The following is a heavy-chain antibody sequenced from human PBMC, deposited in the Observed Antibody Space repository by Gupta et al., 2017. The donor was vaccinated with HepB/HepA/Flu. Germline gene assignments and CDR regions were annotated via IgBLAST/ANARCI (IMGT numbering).Heavy chain of an antibody. CDR2: ISASGDRT. D-gene: IGHD4-17*01. CDR3: GKDPNGDYVGGHDF. J-gene: IGHJ3*01. V-gene: IGHV3-23*01. CDR1: GFTFRSYD. Sequence: EVQLLESGGGLVQPGGSLRLSCAASGFTFRSYDMSWVRQAPGKGLEWVSGISASGDRTYYADSVKGRFTISRDSSKNTLYLQMNSLRAEDTALYYCGKDPNGDYVGGHDFWGQGTMVSVSS.